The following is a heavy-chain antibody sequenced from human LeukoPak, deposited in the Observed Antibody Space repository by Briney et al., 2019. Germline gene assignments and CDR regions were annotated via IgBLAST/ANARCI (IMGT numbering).Heavy chain of an antibody. J-gene: IGHJ6*03. CDR1: GGSFSGYY. V-gene: IGHV4-34*01. Sequence: SETLSLTCAVYGGSFSGYYWSWIRQPPGKGLEWIGEINHSGSTNYNPSLKSRVTISVDTSKNQFSLKLSSVTAADTAVYYCARDGDCSSTSCEGSYYYYYMDVWGKGTTVTVSS. CDR2: INHSGST. CDR3: ARDGDCSSTSCEGSYYYYYMDV. D-gene: IGHD2-2*01.